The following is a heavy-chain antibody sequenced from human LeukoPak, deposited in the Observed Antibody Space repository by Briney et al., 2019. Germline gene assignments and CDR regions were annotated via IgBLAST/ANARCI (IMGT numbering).Heavy chain of an antibody. D-gene: IGHD2-2*01. CDR3: ARDFSGVPAAVDAFDI. Sequence: SVKVSCKASGGTFSSYAISWVRQAPGQGLEWMGGIIPIFGTANYAQKFQGRVTITADESTSTAYMELSSLRSEDTAVYYCARDFSGVPAAVDAFDIWGQGTMVTVSS. CDR1: GGTFSSYA. CDR2: IIPIFGTA. J-gene: IGHJ3*02. V-gene: IGHV1-69*01.